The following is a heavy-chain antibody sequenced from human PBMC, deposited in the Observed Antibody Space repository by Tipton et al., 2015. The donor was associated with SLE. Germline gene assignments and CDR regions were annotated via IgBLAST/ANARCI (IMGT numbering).Heavy chain of an antibody. J-gene: IGHJ2*01. CDR1: GGSISSSSFQ. D-gene: IGHD1-26*01. CDR2: VYYSGIT. Sequence: TLSLTCTVSGGSISSSSFQWGWIRQSPGKGLEWIGSVYYSGITYYSASLRSRLTISVDTSKNQFSLRLSSVSAADTAVYFCARRVPHRYYFDLWGRGTLVTVSS. V-gene: IGHV4-39*07. CDR3: ARRVPHRYYFDL.